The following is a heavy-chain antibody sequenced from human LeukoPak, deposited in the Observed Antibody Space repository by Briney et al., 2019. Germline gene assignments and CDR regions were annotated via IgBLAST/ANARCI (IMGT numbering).Heavy chain of an antibody. J-gene: IGHJ4*02. CDR2: IYYSGST. Sequence: SETLSLTCTVSGGSISSYYWSWIRQPPGKGLEWIGYIYYSGSTNYKPSLKSRVTISVDTSKNQFSLKLSSVTAADTAVYYCAREGYSYDSSGYHLGSYFDYWGQGTLVTVSS. D-gene: IGHD3-22*01. CDR1: GGSISSYY. V-gene: IGHV4-59*01. CDR3: AREGYSYDSSGYHLGSYFDY.